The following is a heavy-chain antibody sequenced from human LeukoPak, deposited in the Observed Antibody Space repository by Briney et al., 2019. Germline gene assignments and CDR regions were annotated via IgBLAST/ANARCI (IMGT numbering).Heavy chain of an antibody. D-gene: IGHD4-17*01. CDR3: AREDYGDYPYYFDY. J-gene: IGHJ4*02. CDR1: GGSISGSGSY. V-gene: IGHV4-39*01. CDR2: IYYSGST. Sequence: SGTLSLTCTVSGGSISGSGSYWGWVRQPPGKGLEWIASIYYSGSTYYNPSLKSRVTISEDTSKNQFSLKLTSVTAADTAVYYCAREDYGDYPYYFDYWGQGTLVTVSS.